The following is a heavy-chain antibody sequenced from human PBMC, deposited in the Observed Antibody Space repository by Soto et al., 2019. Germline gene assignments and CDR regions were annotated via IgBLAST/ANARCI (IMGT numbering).Heavy chain of an antibody. J-gene: IGHJ5*02. CDR2: ISGNGGSS. CDR1: GFTFTSHA. Sequence: GGSLRLSCAASGFTFTSHAMSWVRQAPGRGLEWVSSISGNGGSSYYADSVKGRFIISRDNSNNTLYLQMNSLRAEDTAVYYCARGRSSGKRFDPWGQGTLVTVSS. CDR3: ARGRSSGKRFDP. D-gene: IGHD3-10*01. V-gene: IGHV3-23*01.